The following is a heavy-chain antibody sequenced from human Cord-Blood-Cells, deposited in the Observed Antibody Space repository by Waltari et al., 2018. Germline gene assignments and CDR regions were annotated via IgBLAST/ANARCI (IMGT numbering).Heavy chain of an antibody. Sequence: QVQLVQSGAEVKKPGASVKVSCKASGYTFTGSYMHWVRQAPGHGLEWMGRINPNSGGTNYAQKFQGRVTMTRDTSISTAYMELSRLRSDDTAVYYCARDFDYGDYWYFDLWGRGTLVTVSS. CDR1: GYTFTGSY. CDR3: ARDFDYGDYWYFDL. CDR2: INPNSGGT. J-gene: IGHJ2*01. D-gene: IGHD4-17*01. V-gene: IGHV1-2*06.